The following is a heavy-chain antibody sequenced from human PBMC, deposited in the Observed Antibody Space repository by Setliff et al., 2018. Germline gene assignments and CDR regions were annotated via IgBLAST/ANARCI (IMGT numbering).Heavy chain of an antibody. CDR2: ISPYNGAT. J-gene: IGHJ4*02. D-gene: IGHD3-3*01. CDR3: ARRYNFWSGYFDY. CDR1: GYSFISYG. V-gene: IGHV1-18*01. Sequence: ASVKVSCKTSGYSFISYGISWVRQAPGQGLEFVGWISPYNGATDCARKLESRVTMTTDTSTSTAYLELRSLTSDDTAVYYCARRYNFWSGYFDYWGQGTLVTVSS.